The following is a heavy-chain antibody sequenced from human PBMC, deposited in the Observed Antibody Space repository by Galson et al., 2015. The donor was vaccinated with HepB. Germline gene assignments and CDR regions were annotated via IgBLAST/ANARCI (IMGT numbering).Heavy chain of an antibody. Sequence: ETLSLTCAVSGGSISSSNWWSWVRQPPGKGLEWIGEIYHRGSTNYNPSLKSRVTISVDKSKNQFSLKLSSVTAADTAVYYCAKRSSGIFGYYYGMDVWGQGTTVTVSS. CDR2: IYHRGST. J-gene: IGHJ6*02. CDR3: AKRSSGIFGYYYGMDV. D-gene: IGHD3-3*01. CDR1: GGSISSSNW. V-gene: IGHV4-4*02.